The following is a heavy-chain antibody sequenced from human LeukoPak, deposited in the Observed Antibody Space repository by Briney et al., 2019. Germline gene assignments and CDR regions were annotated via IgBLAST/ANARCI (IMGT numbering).Heavy chain of an antibody. V-gene: IGHV1-2*02. Sequence: ASVKVSCKASGYTFTGYYMHWVRQAPGQGLEWMGWINPNSGGTNYAQKFQGRVTMTRDTSISTAYMELSSLRADDTAVYYCAKVRVVFNWNYAYYFDDWGQGTLVTVSS. CDR3: AKVRVVFNWNYAYYFDD. CDR1: GYTFTGYY. CDR2: INPNSGGT. D-gene: IGHD1-7*01. J-gene: IGHJ4*02.